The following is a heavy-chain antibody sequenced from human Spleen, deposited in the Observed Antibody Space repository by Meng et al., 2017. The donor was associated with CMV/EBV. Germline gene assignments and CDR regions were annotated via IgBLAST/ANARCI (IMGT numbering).Heavy chain of an antibody. V-gene: IGHV4-4*02. CDR2: FSQSGST. J-gene: IGHJ4*02. Sequence: LTCAVSGGSITISNWWRWVRQPPGKGLEWIGEFSQSGSTNYSPSLKSRVTMSLDKSKNQFSLQLSSVTAADTAVYYCATQDAFCSVFWGQGALVTVSS. CDR1: GGSITISNW. D-gene: IGHD2-15*01. CDR3: ATQDAFCSVF.